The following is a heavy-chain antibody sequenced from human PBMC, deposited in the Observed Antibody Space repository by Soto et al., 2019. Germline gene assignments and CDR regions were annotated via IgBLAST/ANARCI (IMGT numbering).Heavy chain of an antibody. CDR2: ISGSGTSA. Sequence: EVQLLESGGGLVQPGGSLRLSCAASGFTFGIYVMAWVRQAPGKGLEWVSTISGSGTSAYYADSVKGRFSFSRDNSKNTVYLKMDSLRAEDTAIYYCPKGHANGWYGALDYWGQGSLVTVSS. CDR3: PKGHANGWYGALDY. CDR1: GFTFGIYV. D-gene: IGHD6-19*01. J-gene: IGHJ4*02. V-gene: IGHV3-23*01.